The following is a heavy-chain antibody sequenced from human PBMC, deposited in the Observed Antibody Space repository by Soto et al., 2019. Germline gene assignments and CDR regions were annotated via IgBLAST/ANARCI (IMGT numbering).Heavy chain of an antibody. Sequence: GRSLRLSCAASGFTFSNNAMTWVLQATGKGLEWVSVLTNTDGDSLYAESVKGRFTISRDNFKNTLYLQMNSLRAEDTAIYYCARASGESYPGSRVFDSWGQGTRVTVSS. J-gene: IGHJ4*02. D-gene: IGHD3-10*01. CDR3: ARASGESYPGSRVFDS. V-gene: IGHV3-23*01. CDR1: GFTFSNNA. CDR2: LTNTDGDS.